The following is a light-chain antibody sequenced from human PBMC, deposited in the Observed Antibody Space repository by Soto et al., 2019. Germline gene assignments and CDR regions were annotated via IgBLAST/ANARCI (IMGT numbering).Light chain of an antibody. CDR2: DAA. Sequence: EIVMTQSPATLSVSPGEGATLSFRARQRVWSYVAWYQQKPGQAPRLLIYDAARRATGIPARFSGSGSGTDFSLSISSLEPEDFAVYFCLQRARWPWTFGQGTKVDIK. CDR1: QRVWSY. CDR3: LQRARWPWT. V-gene: IGKV3-11*01. J-gene: IGKJ1*01.